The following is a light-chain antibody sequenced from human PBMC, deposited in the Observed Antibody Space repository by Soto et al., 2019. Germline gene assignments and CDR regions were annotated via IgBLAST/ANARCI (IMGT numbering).Light chain of an antibody. CDR1: QSLLYTDGNTY. CDR2: EVS. J-gene: IGKJ1*01. Sequence: VMTQSPLSLPVTLGQPASISCRSSQSLLYTDGNTYLSWFQQRPGQSPRRLIYEVSNRDSGVPDRFSGRGSGADVTLKISMVEAENVGVYYCMQGSHWPRTFGQGTKGEI. CDR3: MQGSHWPRT. V-gene: IGKV2-30*01.